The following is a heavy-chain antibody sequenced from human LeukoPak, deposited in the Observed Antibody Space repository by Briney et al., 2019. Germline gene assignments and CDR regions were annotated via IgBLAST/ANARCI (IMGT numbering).Heavy chain of an antibody. V-gene: IGHV1-2*02. D-gene: IGHD1-26*01. J-gene: IGHJ6*02. CDR3: ARDHGGATRYYYYYYYGMDV. Sequence: ASVKVSCKASGYTFTGYYMHWVRQAPGQGLEWMGWINPNSGGTNYAQKFQGRVTITRDTSISTAYMELSRLRSDDTAVYYCARDHGGATRYYYYYYYGMDVWGQGTTVTVSS. CDR1: GYTFTGYY. CDR2: INPNSGGT.